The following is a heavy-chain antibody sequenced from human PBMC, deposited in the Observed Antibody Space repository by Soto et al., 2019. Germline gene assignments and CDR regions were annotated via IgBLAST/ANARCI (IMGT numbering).Heavy chain of an antibody. Sequence: PGASLKISCKGSGYRFTNYWIGWVRQMPGKGLEWMGIIYPGDSDTRYSPSFQGQVTISADKSINTAYLQWSSLKASDTAMYYCASSPRGYCSSTSCRELGNYYGMDVWGQGTTVTVSS. D-gene: IGHD2-2*01. CDR1: GYRFTNYW. J-gene: IGHJ6*02. V-gene: IGHV5-51*01. CDR2: IYPGDSDT. CDR3: ASSPRGYCSSTSCRELGNYYGMDV.